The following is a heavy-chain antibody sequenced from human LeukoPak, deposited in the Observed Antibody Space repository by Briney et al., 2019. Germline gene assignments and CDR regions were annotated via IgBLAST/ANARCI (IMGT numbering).Heavy chain of an antibody. CDR2: ISWYSGSI. Sequence: GGSLRLSCAASGFTFYDYAMHWVRQAPGKGLEWVSGISWYSGSICDADSVKGRFPISRDNAKNSLYLQMNSLRAEDTALYYCAKDIEAYSGSYDYWGQGTLVTVSS. V-gene: IGHV3-9*01. J-gene: IGHJ4*02. CDR1: GFTFYDYA. CDR3: AKDIEAYSGSYDY. D-gene: IGHD1-26*01.